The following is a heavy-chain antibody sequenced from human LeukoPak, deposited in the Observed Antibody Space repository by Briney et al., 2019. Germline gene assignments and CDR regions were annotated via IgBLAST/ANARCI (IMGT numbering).Heavy chain of an antibody. CDR1: GGSISSSSYY. CDR3: ARRSTFVVLMVYAIDAFDI. D-gene: IGHD2-8*01. J-gene: IGHJ3*02. Sequence: PSETLSLTCTVSGGSISSSSYYWGWIRQPPGKGLEWIGSIYDSRSTYYNPSLKSRVTISVDTSKNQFSLKLSSVTAADTAVYYCARRSTFVVLMVYAIDAFDIWGQGTMVTVSS. CDR2: IYDSRST. V-gene: IGHV4-39*01.